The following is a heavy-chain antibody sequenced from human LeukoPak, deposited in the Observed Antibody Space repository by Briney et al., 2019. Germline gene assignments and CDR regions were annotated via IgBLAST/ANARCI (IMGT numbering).Heavy chain of an antibody. J-gene: IGHJ5*01. CDR1: GYTFTGYY. CDR3: ARGASSSGFDP. V-gene: IGHV1-2*06. Sequence: GASVKVSCKASGYTFTGYYMHWVRQAPGQGLEWMGRINPNSGGTNYAQKFQGRVTMTRDTSISTVYMELTRLRSDDTAVYYCARGASSSGFDPWGQGTLVTVSS. D-gene: IGHD6-13*01. CDR2: INPNSGGT.